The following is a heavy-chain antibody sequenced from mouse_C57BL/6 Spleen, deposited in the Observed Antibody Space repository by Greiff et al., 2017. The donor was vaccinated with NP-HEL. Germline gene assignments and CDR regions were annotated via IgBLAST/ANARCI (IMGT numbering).Heavy chain of an antibody. Sequence: EVKVEESGGGLVQPGGSMKLSCAASGFTFSDAWMDWVRQSPEKGLEWVAEIRNKANNHATYYAESVKGRFTISRDDSKSSVYLQMNSLRAEDTGIYYCTRQGYDYDVHYAMDYWGQGTSVTVSS. CDR1: GFTFSDAW. CDR3: TRQGYDYDVHYAMDY. CDR2: IRNKANNHAT. J-gene: IGHJ4*01. D-gene: IGHD2-4*01. V-gene: IGHV6-6*01.